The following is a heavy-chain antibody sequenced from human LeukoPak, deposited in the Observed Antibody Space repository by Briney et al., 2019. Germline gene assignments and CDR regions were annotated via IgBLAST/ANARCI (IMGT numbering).Heavy chain of an antibody. CDR2: IGGNGANT. V-gene: IGHV3-23*01. CDR1: GFTFSTYA. D-gene: IGHD2-15*01. J-gene: IGHJ4*02. Sequence: PGGSLRLSCAASGFTFSTYAMSWVRQAPGKGLEWISVIGGNGANTYYADSVKGRFTISRDNSKSTLCLQMNSLRAEDTAVYYCAKQLGYCSDGSCYFPYWGQGTLVTVSS. CDR3: AKQLGYCSDGSCYFPY.